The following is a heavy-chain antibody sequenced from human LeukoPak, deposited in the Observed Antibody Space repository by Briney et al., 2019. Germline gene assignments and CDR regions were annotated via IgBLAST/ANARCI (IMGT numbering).Heavy chain of an antibody. D-gene: IGHD3-16*01. CDR2: ISYDGSNK. CDR1: GFTFSSYG. CDR3: ARFITSYAFDI. V-gene: IGHV3-30*03. J-gene: IGHJ3*02. Sequence: GGSLRLSCAASGFTFSSYGMHWVRQAPGKGLEWVAVISYDGSNKYYADSVKGRFTISRDNAKNTLYLQMNSLRAEDTAVYYCARFITSYAFDIWGQGTMVTVSS.